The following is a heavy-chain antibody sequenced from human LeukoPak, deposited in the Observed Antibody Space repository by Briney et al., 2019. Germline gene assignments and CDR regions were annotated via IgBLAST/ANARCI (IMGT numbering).Heavy chain of an antibody. CDR3: AVTLYGSGSAFDY. J-gene: IGHJ4*02. D-gene: IGHD3-10*01. CDR2: TYYSGST. V-gene: IGHV4-59*08. Sequence: SETLSLTCTVSGGSISSYYWSWIRQPPGKGLEWIGYTYYSGSTNYNPSLKSRVTISVDTSKDQFSLKLSSVTAADTAVYYCAVTLYGSGSAFDYWGQGTLVTVSS. CDR1: GGSISSYY.